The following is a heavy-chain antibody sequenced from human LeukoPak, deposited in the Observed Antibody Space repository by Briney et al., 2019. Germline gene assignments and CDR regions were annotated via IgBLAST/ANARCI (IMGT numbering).Heavy chain of an antibody. CDR2: IYYSGST. Sequence: SETPSLTCTVSGGSISSYYWSWIRQPPGKGLEWIGYIYYSGSTNYNPSLESRVTISVDTSKNQFSLKLSSVTAADTAVYYCARDLYGGNSGWFDPWGQGTLVTVSS. CDR3: ARDLYGGNSGWFDP. J-gene: IGHJ5*02. CDR1: GGSISSYY. D-gene: IGHD4-23*01. V-gene: IGHV4-59*01.